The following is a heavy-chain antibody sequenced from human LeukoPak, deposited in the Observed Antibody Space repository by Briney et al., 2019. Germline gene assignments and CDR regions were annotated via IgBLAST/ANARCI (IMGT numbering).Heavy chain of an antibody. D-gene: IGHD2-2*01. Sequence: GESLKISCKGSGYSFTSYWIGWVRQMPGKGLEWMGIIYPGDSDTRYSPSCQGQVTISADKSISTAYLQWSSLKASDTAVYYCARRGSCTSTSCYEYFDYWGQGTLVTVSS. V-gene: IGHV5-51*01. CDR3: ARRGSCTSTSCYEYFDY. CDR2: IYPGDSDT. CDR1: GYSFTSYW. J-gene: IGHJ4*02.